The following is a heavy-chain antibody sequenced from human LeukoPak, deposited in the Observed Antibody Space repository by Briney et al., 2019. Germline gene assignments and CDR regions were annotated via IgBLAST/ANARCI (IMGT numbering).Heavy chain of an antibody. Sequence: PGGSLRLSCEVSGFTFSNYAMNWVRQAPGKGLECVSSISASAGSAVYGDSVKGRFTIPRVNAENTLYLQMTSLRADETAIYYCAKDQRSGEYDYGWGPFDIWGQGTMVTVSS. V-gene: IGHV3-23*01. J-gene: IGHJ3*02. CDR1: GFTFSNYA. CDR2: ISASAGSA. CDR3: AKDQRSGEYDYGWGPFDI. D-gene: IGHD3-10*01.